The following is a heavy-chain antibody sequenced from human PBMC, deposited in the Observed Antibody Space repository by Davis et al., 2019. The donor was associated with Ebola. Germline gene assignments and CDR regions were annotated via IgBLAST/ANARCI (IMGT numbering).Heavy chain of an antibody. V-gene: IGHV1-46*01. D-gene: IGHD4-17*01. CDR3: ASAGMTTYTLGLKYYYYYGMDV. J-gene: IGHJ6*02. CDR1: GYTFTSYY. CDR2: INPSGGST. Sequence: ASVKVSCKASGYTFTSYYMHWVRQAPGQGLEWLGIINPSGGSTSYAQKFQGRVTMTRDTSTSTVYMELSSLRSEDTAVYYCASAGMTTYTLGLKYYYYYGMDVWGQGTTVTVSS.